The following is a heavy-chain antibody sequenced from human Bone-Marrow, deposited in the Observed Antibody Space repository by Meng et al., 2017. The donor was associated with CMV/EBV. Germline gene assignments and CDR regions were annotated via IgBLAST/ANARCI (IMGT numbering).Heavy chain of an antibody. CDR1: GYTFTGYY. J-gene: IGHJ1*01. CDR2: INPNSGGT. V-gene: IGHV1-2*02. Sequence: ASVKVSCKASGYTFTGYYMHWVRQAPGQGLEWMGWINPNSGGTNYAQKFQGRVTMTRDTSISTAYMELSRLRSDDTAVYYCARVSPGNLELKSRQFFQHWGQGTLVTVSS. CDR3: ARVSPGNLELKSRQFFQH. D-gene: IGHD1-7*01.